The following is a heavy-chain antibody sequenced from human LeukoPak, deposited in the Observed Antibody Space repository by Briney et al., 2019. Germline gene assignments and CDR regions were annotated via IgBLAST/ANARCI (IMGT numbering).Heavy chain of an antibody. V-gene: IGHV3-30*04. J-gene: IGHJ4*02. Sequence: GGSLRLSCAASGFTFSSYAMHWVRQAPGKGLEWVAVISYDGSNKYYADSVKGRFTISRDNSKNTLYLQMNSLRAEDTAVYYCAKDRQEHDYGDYAGDYWGQGTLVTVSS. D-gene: IGHD4-17*01. CDR2: ISYDGSNK. CDR1: GFTFSSYA. CDR3: AKDRQEHDYGDYAGDY.